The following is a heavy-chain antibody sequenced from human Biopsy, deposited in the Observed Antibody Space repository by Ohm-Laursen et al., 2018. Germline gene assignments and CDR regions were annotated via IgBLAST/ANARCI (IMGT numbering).Heavy chain of an antibody. V-gene: IGHV3-33*01. D-gene: IGHD3-22*01. CDR1: GFTFSRHG. J-gene: IGHJ4*02. CDR2: ICSDWNNK. Sequence: RALRLSCSAAGFTFSRHGMHWVRQAPGKGLAWVAVICSDWNNKYYADSVKGRFTISRDTSRNTLYMQMNSLGVEDTALYYCARDAEEFDSSGPRFDYWGQGTLVTVSS. CDR3: ARDAEEFDSSGPRFDY.